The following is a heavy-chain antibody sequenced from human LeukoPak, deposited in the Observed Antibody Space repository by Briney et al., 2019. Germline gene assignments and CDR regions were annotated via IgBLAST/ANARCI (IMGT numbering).Heavy chain of an antibody. CDR2: ISAYNGNT. CDR1: GYTFTSYG. CDR3: AGFWSGYYGYWFDP. Sequence: ASVKVSCKASGYTFTSYGISWVRQAPGQGLEWMGWISAYNGNTNYAQKLQGRVTMTTDTSTSTAYMELRSLRSDDTAVYYCAGFWSGYYGYWFDPWGQGTLVTVSS. J-gene: IGHJ5*02. V-gene: IGHV1-18*01. D-gene: IGHD3-3*01.